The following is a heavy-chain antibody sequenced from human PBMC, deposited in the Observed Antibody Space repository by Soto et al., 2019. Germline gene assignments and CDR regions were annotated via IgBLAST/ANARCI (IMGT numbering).Heavy chain of an antibody. CDR2: IIPILGIV. D-gene: IGHD3-22*01. J-gene: IGHJ4*02. CDR1: GGTFSSYS. CDR3: ARDHGSYYDSSGPEDTFDY. V-gene: IGHV1-69*04. Sequence: GASVKVSCKASGGTFSSYSISWVRQAPGQGLEWMGRIIPILGIVKYAQKFQGRVTITADESTSTAYMELSSLRSEDTAVYYCARDHGSYYDSSGPEDTFDYWGQGTLVTVSS.